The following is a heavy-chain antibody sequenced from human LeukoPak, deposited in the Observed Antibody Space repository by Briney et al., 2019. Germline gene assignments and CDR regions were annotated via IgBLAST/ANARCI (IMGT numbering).Heavy chain of an antibody. CDR2: ISSSSSYT. D-gene: IGHD3-10*01. CDR1: GFTFSDYY. J-gene: IGHJ4*02. V-gene: IGHV3-11*06. Sequence: GGSLRLCCAASGFTFSDYYMSWIRQAAGKGLEWVSYISSSSSYTNYADSVKGRFTISRDNAKNSLYLQMNSLRAEDTAVYYCARDRVDYYGSGSYSTIYYFDYWGQGTLVTVSS. CDR3: ARDRVDYYGSGSYSTIYYFDY.